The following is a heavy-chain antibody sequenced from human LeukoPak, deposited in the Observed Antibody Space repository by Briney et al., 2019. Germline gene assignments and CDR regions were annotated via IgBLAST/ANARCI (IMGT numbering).Heavy chain of an antibody. D-gene: IGHD3-10*01. CDR1: GGSISSSNW. J-gene: IGHJ4*02. CDR3: TRARGVRGLIPY. V-gene: IGHV4-4*02. CDR2: INHVAIA. Sequence: SETLSLTCAVSGGSISSSNWWSWVRQPPGKGLEWIGDINHVAIANYNPSLKSRVTISLDSSQNQFSLTLNSMTAADTAMYFCTRARGVRGLIPYWGQGTLVTVSS.